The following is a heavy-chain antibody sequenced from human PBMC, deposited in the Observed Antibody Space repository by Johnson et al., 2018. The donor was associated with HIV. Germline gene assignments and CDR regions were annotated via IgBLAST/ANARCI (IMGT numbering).Heavy chain of an antibody. D-gene: IGHD2-15*01. CDR3: ARSKDCSVGTCPDGFDI. CDR2: ISVSGDPI. Sequence: EVQLVESGGGVVLPGGSLRLSCAASGCTFSSYYMSWVRQAPGKGLEWVSYISVSGDPIYSADSVQGRFTTSRDNAKNSLYLQMDSLRAEDTAVYYCARSKDCSVGTCPDGFDIWGQGTMVIVSS. V-gene: IGHV3-48*04. CDR1: GCTFSSYY. J-gene: IGHJ3*02.